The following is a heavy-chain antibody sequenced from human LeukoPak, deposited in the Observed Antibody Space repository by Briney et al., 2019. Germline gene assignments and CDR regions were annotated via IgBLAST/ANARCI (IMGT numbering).Heavy chain of an antibody. CDR1: GFTFSGYA. CDR2: ISGFGGST. Sequence: GRSLRLSCAASGFTFSGYAMSWVRQAPGQGLEWVSTISGFGGSTYYADSVKGRFTISRDNSKNTLYLQMNSLRAEDTAVYYCAKTSYSSGWPLDYWGQGTLVTVSS. CDR3: AKTSYSSGWPLDY. D-gene: IGHD6-19*01. J-gene: IGHJ4*02. V-gene: IGHV3-23*01.